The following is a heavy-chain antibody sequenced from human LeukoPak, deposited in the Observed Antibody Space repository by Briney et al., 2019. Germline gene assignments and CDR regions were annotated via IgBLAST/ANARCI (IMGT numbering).Heavy chain of an antibody. CDR1: GFTFSTHW. CDR2: VKQDGSEK. D-gene: IGHD6-6*01. V-gene: IGHV3-7*01. Sequence: GGSLRLSCAASGFTFSTHWMIWVRQAPGKGLEWVANVKQDGSEKYYVDSVKGRFTISRVNAKNSLYLQMNSLRAEDTAVYYCATGRAAHLFDFWGQGTLATVSS. CDR3: ATGRAAHLFDF. J-gene: IGHJ4*02.